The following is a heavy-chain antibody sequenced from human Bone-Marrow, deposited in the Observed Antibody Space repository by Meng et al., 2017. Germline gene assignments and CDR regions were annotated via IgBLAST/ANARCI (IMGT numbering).Heavy chain of an antibody. Sequence: QVQLQESGPGLVKPSETLRLICTVSGGPMSSYYWSWIRQPPGRGLEWIGYIYYSVTTNYNPSLKSRVTVSLDTSKNQFSLKLTSVTAADTAVYYCAGAGTYWREDYWGQGTLVTVSS. CDR2: IYYSVTT. CDR3: AGAGTYWREDY. D-gene: IGHD2-21*01. CDR1: GGPMSSYY. J-gene: IGHJ4*02. V-gene: IGHV4-59*01.